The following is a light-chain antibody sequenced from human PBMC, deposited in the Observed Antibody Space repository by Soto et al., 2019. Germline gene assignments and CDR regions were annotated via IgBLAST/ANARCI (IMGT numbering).Light chain of an antibody. CDR2: GAS. J-gene: IGKJ3*01. CDR1: QSVSSNY. V-gene: IGKV3-20*01. CDR3: QHCGSSPPEST. Sequence: EIVLTQSPGTLSLSPGERATLSCRASQSVSSNYLAWYQQRPGQGPRLLIFGASYRATGIPDRFSGSGSGTDFTLTISRLEPEDFAVYYCQHCGSSPPESTLGPAT.